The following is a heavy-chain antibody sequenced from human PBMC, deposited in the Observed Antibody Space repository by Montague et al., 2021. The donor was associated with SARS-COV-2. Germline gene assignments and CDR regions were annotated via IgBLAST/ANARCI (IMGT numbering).Heavy chain of an antibody. CDR3: ARSLNRQWLRFPPGAFFGY. D-gene: IGHD6-19*01. V-gene: IGHV4-34*01. CDR1: GGSFSGYC. J-gene: IGHJ4*02. Sequence: SETLSLTCTVYGGSFSGYCCNWICLPPGKGLELVGEINHNESTNYNPSLNRQVTISVDTSKYQFSLKLSPRTAADTAADYCARSLNRQWLRFPPGAFFGYWGGTILVAVSS. CDR2: INHNEST.